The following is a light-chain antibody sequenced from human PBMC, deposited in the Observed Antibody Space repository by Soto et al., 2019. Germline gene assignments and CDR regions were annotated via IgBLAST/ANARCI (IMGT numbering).Light chain of an antibody. CDR1: QTFLYRSNNMNY. V-gene: IGKV4-1*01. CDR3: QQYYSSPRT. CDR2: WAS. Sequence: DIWMTQSPASLAVSLGERATINCKSSQTFLYRSNNMNYLSWYQQKPGQPPKLLIYWASTRESGVPDRFSGSGSGTDFTLTISSLQAEDVAVYYCQQYYSSPRTFGGGTKVDIK. J-gene: IGKJ4*01.